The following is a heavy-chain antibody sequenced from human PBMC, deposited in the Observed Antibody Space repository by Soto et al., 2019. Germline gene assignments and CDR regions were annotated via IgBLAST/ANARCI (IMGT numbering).Heavy chain of an antibody. J-gene: IGHJ4*02. CDR1: DGSISTYY. V-gene: IGHV4-4*07. D-gene: IGHD3-16*01. CDR2: VFTSGTT. CDR3: ARADPDASVGY. Sequence: PSETLSLTCTVSDGSISTYYWSWIRQPAGKELEWIGHVFTSGTTNYTPSLKSRVSMPLDTAKNQFSLKLRSVIAADTAVYYCARADPDASVGYWGQGTLVTVSS.